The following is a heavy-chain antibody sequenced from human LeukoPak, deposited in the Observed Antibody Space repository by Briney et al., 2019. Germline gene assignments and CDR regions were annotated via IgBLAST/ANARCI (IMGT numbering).Heavy chain of an antibody. D-gene: IGHD3-10*01. V-gene: IGHV3-21*01. Sequence: NPGGSLRLAFAASGFDFRGYTINWVRQAPGKRLEWVSSISSNSRYIYYADSVKGRLTVSRDNAKNSVYLQMNNLRVEDTAVYYCAGDGLGSYDYWGHGTLVTVSS. CDR2: ISSNSRYI. CDR3: AGDGLGSYDY. CDR1: GFDFRGYT. J-gene: IGHJ4*01.